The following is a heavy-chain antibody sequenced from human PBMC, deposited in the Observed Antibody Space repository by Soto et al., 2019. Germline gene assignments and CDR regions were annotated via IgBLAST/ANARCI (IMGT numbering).Heavy chain of an antibody. Sequence: TLALTCTVSGGSVNSGGYHWSWIRQHPGKGLEWIGDIYYSGSTYYNPSLKSRVTISIDTSTNHFSLHLSALTAADTAVYYCARAPIPNWNYYGMDVWGQWTTVTVS. D-gene: IGHD1-1*01. CDR2: IYYSGST. J-gene: IGHJ6*02. CDR3: ARAPIPNWNYYGMDV. CDR1: GGSVNSGGYH. V-gene: IGHV4-31*03.